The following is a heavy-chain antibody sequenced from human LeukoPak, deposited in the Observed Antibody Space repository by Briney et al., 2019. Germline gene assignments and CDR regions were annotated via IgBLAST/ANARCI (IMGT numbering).Heavy chain of an antibody. V-gene: IGHV3-74*01. CDR3: ARDQGGVGY. CDR1: GFTFSNYW. D-gene: IGHD3-16*01. CDR2: INSDGINT. J-gene: IGHJ4*02. Sequence: GGSLRLSCAASGFTFSNYWMHWVRQAPGKGLVWVSRINSDGINTSYADSVKGRFTISRDNAKNTLNLQMNSLRAEDTAVYYCARDQGGVGYWGQGTLVTVSS.